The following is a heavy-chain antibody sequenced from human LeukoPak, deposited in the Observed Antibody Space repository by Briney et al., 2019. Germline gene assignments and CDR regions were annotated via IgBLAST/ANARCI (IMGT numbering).Heavy chain of an antibody. CDR2: ISSSSGTI. J-gene: IGHJ6*04. CDR1: GFTFSSYS. CDR3: AELGITMIGGV. D-gene: IGHD3-10*02. V-gene: IGHV3-48*01. Sequence: GGSLRLSCAASGFTFSSYSMNWVRQAPGKGLEWVSYISSSSGTIYYADSVKGRFTISRDNSKDTLYLQMNSLRAEDTAVYYCAELGITMIGGVWGKGTTVTISS.